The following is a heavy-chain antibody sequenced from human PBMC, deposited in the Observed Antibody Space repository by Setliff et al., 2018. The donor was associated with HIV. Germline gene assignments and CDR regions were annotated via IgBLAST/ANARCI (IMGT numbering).Heavy chain of an antibody. CDR2: IYPGDSET. Sequence: GESLKISCKGSGYKFGDYWIGWVRQMPGKGPEWMGIIYPGDSETRHSPSFEGQVTISADKSISTAYLKWNSLKASDTALYYCARLRHNRPWLVVNSPLDSWGQGTLVTVSS. J-gene: IGHJ4*02. V-gene: IGHV5-51*01. CDR3: ARLRHNRPWLVVNSPLDS. D-gene: IGHD6-19*01. CDR1: GYKFGDYW.